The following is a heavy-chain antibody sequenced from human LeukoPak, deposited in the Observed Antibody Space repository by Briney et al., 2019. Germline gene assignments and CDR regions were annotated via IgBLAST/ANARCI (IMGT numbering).Heavy chain of an antibody. CDR1: GFTFSSYS. CDR2: ISSSSSYI. V-gene: IGHV3-21*01. D-gene: IGHD2-2*01. J-gene: IGHJ4*02. Sequence: PGGSLRLSCAASGFTFSSYSMNWVRQAPGKGLEWVSSISSSSSYIYYADSVKGRFTISRDNAKNSLYLQMNSLRAEDTAVYYCARVEGSIVVVPAAIDYWGQGTLVTVSS. CDR3: ARVEGSIVVVPAAIDY.